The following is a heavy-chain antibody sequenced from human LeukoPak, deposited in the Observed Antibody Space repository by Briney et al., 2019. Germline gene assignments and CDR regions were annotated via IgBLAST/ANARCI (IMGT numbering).Heavy chain of an antibody. Sequence: GGSLRLSCAASGFTFTTFPMHWVRQPPGKGLEWVAVISYDGTDKYYADSVKGRFTISRDNSKNTLYLQMNSLRAEDTAVYYCAKDRRIVGGTMDLNYWGQGTLVTVSS. V-gene: IGHV3-30*04. J-gene: IGHJ4*02. CDR1: GFTFTTFP. CDR3: AKDRRIVGGTMDLNY. D-gene: IGHD1-26*01. CDR2: ISYDGTDK.